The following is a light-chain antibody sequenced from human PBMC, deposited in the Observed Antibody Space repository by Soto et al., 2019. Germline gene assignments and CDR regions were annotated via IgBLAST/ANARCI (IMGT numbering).Light chain of an antibody. CDR2: DAS. CDR3: QHYDHLPIT. CDR1: QDITNY. Sequence: DGQRPQSPSSLSASVGDRVTITCQASQDITNYLNWYQQKPGRAPRLLLYDASSLETGVPSRFSGSGSGTDFTLTISSLQPEDVATYYCQHYDHLPITFGQGTRLAIK. J-gene: IGKJ5*01. V-gene: IGKV1-33*01.